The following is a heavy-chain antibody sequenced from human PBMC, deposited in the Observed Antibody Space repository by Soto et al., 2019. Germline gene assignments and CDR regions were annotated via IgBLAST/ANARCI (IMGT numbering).Heavy chain of an antibody. J-gene: IGHJ6*02. V-gene: IGHV3-53*01. Sequence: EVQLVESGGGLIQPGGSLRLSCAASGFTVSSNYMSWVRQAPGKGLEWVSVIYSGGSTYYADSVKGRFTISSDNSKNTLYLQMNSLRAEDTAVYYCARDVLYSTYGMDVWGQGTTVTVSS. D-gene: IGHD2-8*02. CDR3: ARDVLYSTYGMDV. CDR2: IYSGGST. CDR1: GFTVSSNY.